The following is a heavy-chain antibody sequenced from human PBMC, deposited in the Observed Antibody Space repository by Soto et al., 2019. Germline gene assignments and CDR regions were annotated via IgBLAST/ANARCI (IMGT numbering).Heavy chain of an antibody. CDR1: GFTFSSYA. V-gene: IGHV3-23*01. J-gene: IGHJ5*02. CDR3: AKDVSRFFWFDP. CDR2: ISGSGGST. Sequence: GGSLRLSCAASGFTFSSYAMSWVRQAPGEGLEWVSAISGSGGSTYYADSVKGRFTISRDNSKNTLYLQMNSLRAEDTAVYYCAKDVSRFFWFDPWGQGTLVTVSS. D-gene: IGHD3-16*01.